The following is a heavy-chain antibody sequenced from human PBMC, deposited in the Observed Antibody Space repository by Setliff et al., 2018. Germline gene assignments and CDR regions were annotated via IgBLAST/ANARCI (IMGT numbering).Heavy chain of an antibody. CDR1: GGSISSHY. V-gene: IGHV4-4*07. CDR3: ARDRVVVLAGRRGFYFDY. D-gene: IGHD2-15*01. J-gene: IGHJ4*02. CDR2: LYTSGDT. Sequence: PSETLSLTCTVSGGSISSHYWTWIRQPAGKGLEWIGRLYTSGDTNYNPSLMSRVSMSLDTSKNQFSLKLSSVTAADTAVYYCARDRVVVLAGRRGFYFDYWGQGTLVTVSS.